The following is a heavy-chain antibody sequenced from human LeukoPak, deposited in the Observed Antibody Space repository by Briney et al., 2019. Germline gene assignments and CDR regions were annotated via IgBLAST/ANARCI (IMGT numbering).Heavy chain of an antibody. D-gene: IGHD3-10*01. J-gene: IGHJ4*02. CDR1: GYTFTGYY. V-gene: IGHV1-2*02. CDR2: INPNSGGT. CDR3: ARSITMVRGVFDY. Sequence: ASVKVSCKASGYTFTGYYMHWVRRAPGQGLEWMGWINPNSGGTNYAQKFQGRVTMTRDTSISTAYMELSRLRSDDTAVYYCARSITMVRGVFDYWGQGTLVTVSS.